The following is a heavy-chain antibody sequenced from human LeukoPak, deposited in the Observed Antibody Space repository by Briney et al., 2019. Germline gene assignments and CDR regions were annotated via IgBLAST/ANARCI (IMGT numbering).Heavy chain of an antibody. CDR2: INHSGST. J-gene: IGHJ4*02. D-gene: IGHD3-22*01. Sequence: PSETLSLTCAVYGGSFSGYYWSWIRQPPGKGLEWIGEINHSGSTNYNPSLKSRVTISVDTSKNQFSLKLSSVTAADTAVYYCARGSGYYLKFDYWGQGTLVTVSS. V-gene: IGHV4-34*01. CDR3: ARGSGYYLKFDY. CDR1: GGSFSGYY.